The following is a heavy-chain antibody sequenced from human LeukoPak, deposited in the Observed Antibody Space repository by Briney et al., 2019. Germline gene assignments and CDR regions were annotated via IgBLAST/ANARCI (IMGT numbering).Heavy chain of an antibody. D-gene: IGHD5-18*01. CDR3: ARDQDTFWFDP. CDR1: GFTFSGYP. V-gene: IGHV3-7*04. CDR2: IKQDGSDI. J-gene: IGHJ5*02. Sequence: PGGSLRLSCAASGFTFSGYPMHWVRQAPGKGLEWVASIKQDGSDIYYVDSVKGRFTISRDNAKNSLYLQMNSLGAEDTAVYYCARDQDTFWFDPWGQGTLVTVSS.